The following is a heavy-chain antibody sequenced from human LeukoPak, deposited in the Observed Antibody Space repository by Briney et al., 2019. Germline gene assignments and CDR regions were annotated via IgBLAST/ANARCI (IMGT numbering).Heavy chain of an antibody. Sequence: ASVKVSCKASGYTFTSYYMHWVRQAPGQGLEWMGIINPSGGSTSYAQKFQGRVTMTRDTSTSTVYMELSSLRSEDTAVYYCVRGSYCSSTSCMAIDYWGQGTLVTVSS. CDR3: VRGSYCSSTSCMAIDY. V-gene: IGHV1-46*01. CDR1: GYTFTSYY. D-gene: IGHD2-2*01. CDR2: INPSGGST. J-gene: IGHJ4*02.